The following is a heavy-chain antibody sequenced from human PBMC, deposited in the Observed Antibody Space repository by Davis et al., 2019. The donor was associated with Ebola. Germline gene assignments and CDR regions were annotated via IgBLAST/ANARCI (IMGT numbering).Heavy chain of an antibody. CDR1: GFVLSSYV. J-gene: IGHJ3*01. CDR2: LGTSADT. CDR3: AKDTSNVWFDV. Sequence: GESLKIPCAASGFVLSSYVMSWVRRAPGKGLEWVSTLGTSADTYYADSVRGRFTISRDNSKNTLHLQMNSLRVEDTAIYYCAKDTSNVWFDVWGQGTMVTVSS. D-gene: IGHD6-19*01. V-gene: IGHV3-23*01.